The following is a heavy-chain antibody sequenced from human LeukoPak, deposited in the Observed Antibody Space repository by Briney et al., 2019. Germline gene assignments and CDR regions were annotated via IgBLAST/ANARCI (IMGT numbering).Heavy chain of an antibody. CDR2: INYSGST. CDR3: ARVKDPGGYYYYYYMDV. J-gene: IGHJ6*03. V-gene: IGHV4-39*07. CDR1: GGSISNSFYY. D-gene: IGHD3-16*01. Sequence: SETLSLTCTVSGGSISNSFYYWGWIRQPPGKGLEWIGSINYSGSTYYNPSLKSRVTISVDTSKNQFSLKLSSVTAADTAMYYCARVKDPGGYYYYYYMDVWGKGTTVTVSS.